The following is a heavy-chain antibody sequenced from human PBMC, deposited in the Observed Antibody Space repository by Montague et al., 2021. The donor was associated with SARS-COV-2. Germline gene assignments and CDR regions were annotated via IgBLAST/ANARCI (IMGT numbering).Heavy chain of an antibody. J-gene: IGHJ4*02. D-gene: IGHD3-16*01. CDR2: VLYNKGT. CDR3: GRHPHYEGMNGLPDF. Sequence: SETLSLTCTVSGVSVTDYYWSWIRQPPGKGLEWVGDVLYNKGTSFNPSLKSRVAISVDTSKNQLSLRLTSVTAADTALYYCGRHPHYEGMNGLPDFWDQGTLVTVSS. V-gene: IGHV4-59*08. CDR1: GVSVTDYY.